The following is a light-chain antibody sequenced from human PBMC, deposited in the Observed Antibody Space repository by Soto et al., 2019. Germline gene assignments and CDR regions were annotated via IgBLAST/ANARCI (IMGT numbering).Light chain of an antibody. CDR3: QQYNEWPLT. J-gene: IGKJ4*01. CDR1: QSVRSH. V-gene: IGKV3-15*01. CDR2: GAS. Sequence: EIVMTQSPATLSVSPGERATLSCRASQSVRSHLAWYQQXXXXPPRLLIYGASTRATGIPVRFSGSGSGTEFTLTISSLRSEDFAVYYCQQYNEWPLTFGGGTKVEIK.